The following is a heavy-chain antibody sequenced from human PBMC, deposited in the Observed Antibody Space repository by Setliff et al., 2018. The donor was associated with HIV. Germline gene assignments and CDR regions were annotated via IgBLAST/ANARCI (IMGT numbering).Heavy chain of an antibody. CDR2: SNHSGST. Sequence: SETLSLTCDVYGGSFSGYYWSWIRQPTGEGLEWIGESNHSGSTNYNPSLKSRVTISVDTSKRQCSLKLSSVTAADTAVFYCARGPVYSSTIDYWGQGTLVTVSS. V-gene: IGHV4-34*01. J-gene: IGHJ4*02. CDR1: GGSFSGYY. D-gene: IGHD6-13*01. CDR3: ARGPVYSSTIDY.